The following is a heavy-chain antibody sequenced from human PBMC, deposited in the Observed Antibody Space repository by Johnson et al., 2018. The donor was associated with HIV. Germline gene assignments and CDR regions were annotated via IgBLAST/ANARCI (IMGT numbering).Heavy chain of an antibody. CDR3: AKDAYTYGPDAIDI. CDR1: GFTFSNAW. CDR2: IKSKTDGGTT. V-gene: IGHV3-15*01. D-gene: IGHD5-18*01. Sequence: VQLVESGGGVVRPGGSLRLSCAASGFTFSNAWMSWVRQAPGKGLEWVGRIKSKTDGGTTDYAAPVKGRFNISRDDSKNTLYLQMNSLRAEDTAIYYCAKDAYTYGPDAIDIWGQGTMVSVSS. J-gene: IGHJ3*02.